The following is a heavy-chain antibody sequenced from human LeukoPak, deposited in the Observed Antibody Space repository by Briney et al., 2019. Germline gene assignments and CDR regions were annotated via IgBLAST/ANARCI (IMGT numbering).Heavy chain of an antibody. V-gene: IGHV3-23*01. CDR1: GITFSSHA. CDR2: ISGSGGHT. Sequence: PGGSLRLSCAASGITFSSHAMSWVRQAPGKGLEWVSPISGSGGHTYYGDSVKGRFTISRDNSTNRLYLQMNSLRPEDTAVYYCAKGGAATMRDGYNYYYYMEVWGRGTTVTVSS. CDR3: AKGGAATMRDGYNYYYYMEV. D-gene: IGHD5-24*01. J-gene: IGHJ6*03.